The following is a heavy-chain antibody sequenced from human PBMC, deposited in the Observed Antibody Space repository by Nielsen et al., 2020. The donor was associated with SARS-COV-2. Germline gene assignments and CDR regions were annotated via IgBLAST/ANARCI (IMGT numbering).Heavy chain of an antibody. CDR3: ASSGWLDY. Sequence: GGSLRLSCAASGFSFDDDGMTWVRQAPGKGLEWVGNIKLDGSEKYYVDSVKGRFTISRDSARSSIYLQMNSLRAEDTAVYYCASSGWLDYWGQGTLVTVSS. CDR1: GFSFDDDG. J-gene: IGHJ4*02. D-gene: IGHD6-19*01. V-gene: IGHV3-7*01. CDR2: IKLDGSEK.